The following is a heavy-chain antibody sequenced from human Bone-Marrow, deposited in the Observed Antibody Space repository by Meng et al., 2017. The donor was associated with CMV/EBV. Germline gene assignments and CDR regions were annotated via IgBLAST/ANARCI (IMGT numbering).Heavy chain of an antibody. D-gene: IGHD3-3*01. J-gene: IGHJ4*02. V-gene: IGHV4-59*01. Sequence: SETLSLTCTVSGGSISSYYWSWIRQPPGKGLEWIGYIYYSGSTNYNPSLKSRVTISVDTSKNQFSLKLSSVTAADTAVYYCARETIWSGKSSPLGYWGQGTLVTVSS. CDR2: IYYSGST. CDR3: ARETIWSGKSSPLGY. CDR1: GGSISSYY.